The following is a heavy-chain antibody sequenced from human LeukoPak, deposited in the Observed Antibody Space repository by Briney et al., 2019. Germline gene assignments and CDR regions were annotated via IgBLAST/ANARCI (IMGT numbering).Heavy chain of an antibody. J-gene: IGHJ4*02. D-gene: IGHD6-19*01. CDR3: ARVVYSSGWPDFDY. Sequence: GGSLRLSCAASGFTVSSNYMSWVRQAPGKGLEWVSVIYSGGSTYYADSVKGQFTISRDNSKNTLYLQMNSLRAEDTAVYYCARVVYSSGWPDFDYWGQGTLVTVSS. V-gene: IGHV3-53*01. CDR2: IYSGGST. CDR1: GFTVSSNY.